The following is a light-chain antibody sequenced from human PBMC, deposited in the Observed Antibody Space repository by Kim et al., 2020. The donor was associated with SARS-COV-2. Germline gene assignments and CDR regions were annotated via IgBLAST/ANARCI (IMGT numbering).Light chain of an antibody. CDR3: QQSNNWPPT. V-gene: IGKV3-15*01. CDR1: HSVSSN. CDR2: GAS. Sequence: EIVMTQSPATLSVSPGERATLPCRASHSVSSNLAWYQQKPGQAPRLLISGASTRATGVPARFSGSGSGTEFTLTISSLQSEDFAVYFCQQSNNWPPTFGQGTKVDIK. J-gene: IGKJ1*01.